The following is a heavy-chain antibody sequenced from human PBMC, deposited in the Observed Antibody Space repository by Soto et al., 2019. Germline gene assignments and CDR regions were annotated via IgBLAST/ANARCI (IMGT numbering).Heavy chain of an antibody. V-gene: IGHV1-18*04. J-gene: IGHJ4*02. CDR1: GYTFTSYG. Sequence: GASVKVSCKASGYTFTSYGISWVRQAPGQGLEWMGWISAYNGNTNYAQKLQGRVTMTTDTSTSTAYMELRSLRSDDTAVYYCARGVQKYSYGGSLYYWGQGTLVTVSS. CDR3: ARGVQKYSYGGSLYY. CDR2: ISAYNGNT. D-gene: IGHD5-18*01.